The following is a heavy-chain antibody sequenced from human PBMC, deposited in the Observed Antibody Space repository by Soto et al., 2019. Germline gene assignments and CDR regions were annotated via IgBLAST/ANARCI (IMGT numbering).Heavy chain of an antibody. CDR3: AREAAVAGNDY. J-gene: IGHJ4*02. D-gene: IGHD6-19*01. Sequence: EVQLVESGGGLVQPGGSLRLSCAASGFTVSSNYMSWVRQAPGKGLEWVSVIYSGGSTYYADSVKGRFTISRDNSKNTLCLQMDSLRAEDTAGYYCAREAAVAGNDYWGQGTLVTVSS. V-gene: IGHV3-66*01. CDR1: GFTVSSNY. CDR2: IYSGGST.